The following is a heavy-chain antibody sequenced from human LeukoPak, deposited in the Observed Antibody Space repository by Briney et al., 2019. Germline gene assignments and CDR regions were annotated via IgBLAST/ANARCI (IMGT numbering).Heavy chain of an antibody. D-gene: IGHD2-15*01. CDR2: ISPILGIA. J-gene: IGHJ4*02. V-gene: IGHV1-69*04. Sequence: SVKVSCKASGGTFSSYAISWVRQAPGQGREWMGRISPILGIANYAQKFQGRVTFTADNSTSTAYMELSSLRSEDTAVYYCARDLNPSDCSGGSCYSLAFDYWGQGTLVTVSS. CDR3: ARDLNPSDCSGGSCYSLAFDY. CDR1: GGTFSSYA.